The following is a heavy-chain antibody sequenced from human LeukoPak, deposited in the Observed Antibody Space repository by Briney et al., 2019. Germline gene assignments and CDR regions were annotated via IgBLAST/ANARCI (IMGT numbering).Heavy chain of an antibody. D-gene: IGHD3-9*01. CDR1: GFTFSDYY. J-gene: IGHJ4*02. V-gene: IGHV3-11*04. CDR3: ARVSHYDILTGYQAY. Sequence: GGSLRLSCAASGFTFSDYYMSWIRQAPGKGLEWVSYISSSGSTIYYADSVKGRFTISRDNAKNSLYLQMNSLRAEDTAVYYCARVSHYDILTGYQAYWGQGTLVTVSS. CDR2: ISSSGSTI.